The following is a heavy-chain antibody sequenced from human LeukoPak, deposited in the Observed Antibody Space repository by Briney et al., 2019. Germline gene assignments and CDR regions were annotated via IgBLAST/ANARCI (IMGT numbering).Heavy chain of an antibody. V-gene: IGHV4-4*07. CDR3: ARAPYYYDTSGYTAFDI. CDR1: GDSFTYYY. CDR2: IYISGST. D-gene: IGHD3-22*01. Sequence: SETLSLTCTVSGDSFTYYYWNWIRQPAGKGLEWIGRIYISGSTSYNPSLKSRVTMSLDTSKNQFSLNLSSVTAADTAVYYCARAPYYYDTSGYTAFDIWGRGTMVTVSS. J-gene: IGHJ3*02.